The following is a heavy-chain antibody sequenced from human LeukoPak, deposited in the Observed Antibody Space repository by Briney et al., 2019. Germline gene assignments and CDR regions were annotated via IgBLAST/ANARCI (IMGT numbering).Heavy chain of an antibody. D-gene: IGHD3-22*01. J-gene: IGHJ4*02. V-gene: IGHV5-51*01. CDR3: ARHGPPPDDSSGYYYDLDY. CDR1: GYSFTNYW. CDR2: IYPGDSDT. Sequence: GESLKISCXGSGYSFTNYWIGWVRQMPGKGLQWMGIIYPGDSDTRYSPSFQGQVTISADKSISSAYLQWTSLKASDTAMYYCARHGPPPDDSSGYYYDLDYWGQGTLVTVSS.